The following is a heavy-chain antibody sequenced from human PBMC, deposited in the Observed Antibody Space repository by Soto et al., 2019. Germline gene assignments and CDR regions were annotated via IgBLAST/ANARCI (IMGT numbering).Heavy chain of an antibody. Sequence: EVQLVASGGGLVQPGGSLRLSCAASGFTLSNYAVNWVRQAPGKGLEWVSYISSDSRYIYHGDSGKGRFTISRDNARNSVYLQMNSLRDEDTAVYYCARIKLVDFFFINVDVYDMDVWGQGTPVTVSS. J-gene: IGHJ6*02. D-gene: IGHD2-15*01. CDR2: ISSDSRYI. CDR1: GFTLSNYA. V-gene: IGHV3-21*01. CDR3: ARIKLVDFFFINVDVYDMDV.